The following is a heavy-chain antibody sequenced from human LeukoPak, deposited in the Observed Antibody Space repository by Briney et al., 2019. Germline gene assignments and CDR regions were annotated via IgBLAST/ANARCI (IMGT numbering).Heavy chain of an antibody. CDR3: ARDLGYCSSTSCGY. J-gene: IGHJ4*02. Sequence: PSETLSLTCTVSGGSISSSSYYWGWIRQPPGKGLEWIGSIYYSGSTYYNRSLKSRVTISVDTSKNQFSLKLSSVTAADTAVYYCARDLGYCSSTSCGYWGQGTLVTVSS. CDR1: GGSISSSSYY. CDR2: IYYSGST. V-gene: IGHV4-39*07. D-gene: IGHD2-2*01.